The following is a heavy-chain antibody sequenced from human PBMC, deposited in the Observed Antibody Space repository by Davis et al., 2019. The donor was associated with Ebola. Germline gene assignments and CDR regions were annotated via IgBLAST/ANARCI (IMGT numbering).Heavy chain of an antibody. Sequence: PSETLSLTCSVSGGSVTSPSHYWGWIRQPPGKGLEWIATIYYTGSPYLNPSLKSRVTISLDTSKNHFPLNLQSVTAADTAVYYCVANSSSSPWFDPWGQGTQVTVSS. CDR2: IYYTGSP. CDR3: VANSSSSPWFDP. D-gene: IGHD6-6*01. V-gene: IGHV4-39*06. J-gene: IGHJ5*02. CDR1: GGSVTSPSHY.